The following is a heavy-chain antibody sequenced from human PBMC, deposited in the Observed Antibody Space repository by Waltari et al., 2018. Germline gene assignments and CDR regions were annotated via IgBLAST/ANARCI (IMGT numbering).Heavy chain of an antibody. Sequence: EVQLLESGGGLLQPGGSLRLSCAASGFTFSSYAMSWVRQAPGKGLEWLSAISGSGGNTYYADSVKGRFTTSRDNSKSILYLQVNSLRAEDTAVYYCVKGQSSSSNKWFDPWGRGTLVTVSS. D-gene: IGHD6-6*01. J-gene: IGHJ5*02. CDR1: GFTFSSYA. CDR2: ISGSGGNT. CDR3: VKGQSSSSNKWFDP. V-gene: IGHV3-23*01.